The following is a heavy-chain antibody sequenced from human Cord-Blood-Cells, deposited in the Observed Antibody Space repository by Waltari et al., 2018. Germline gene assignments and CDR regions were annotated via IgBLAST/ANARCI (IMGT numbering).Heavy chain of an antibody. CDR3: AISKAGTDY. Sequence: EVQLVDTGGGLTQPGGSLRLSCAASGCTTSSNSMSWARQAPGKGLEWVSVIYSGGSTYYADSVKGRFTISRDNSKNTLYLQMNSLRAEDTAVYYCAISKAGTDYWGQGTLVTVSS. J-gene: IGHJ4*02. CDR2: IYSGGST. D-gene: IGHD6-13*01. CDR1: GCTTSSNS. V-gene: IGHV3-53*02.